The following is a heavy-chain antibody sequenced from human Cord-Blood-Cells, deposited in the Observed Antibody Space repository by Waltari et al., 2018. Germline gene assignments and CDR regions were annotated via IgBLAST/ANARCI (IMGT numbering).Heavy chain of an antibody. CDR1: GFTFDDYA. CDR2: ISWNSGSI. D-gene: IGHD5-12*01. CDR3: AKNMDELVATTPRFDY. V-gene: IGHV3-9*01. Sequence: EVQLVESGGGLVQPGRSLRLSCAASGFTFDDYAMHWVRQAPGKGLEWVSGISWNSGSIGYADSVKGRFTISRDNAKNSLYLQMNSLRAEDTALYYCAKNMDELVATTPRFDYWGQGTLVTVSS. J-gene: IGHJ4*02.